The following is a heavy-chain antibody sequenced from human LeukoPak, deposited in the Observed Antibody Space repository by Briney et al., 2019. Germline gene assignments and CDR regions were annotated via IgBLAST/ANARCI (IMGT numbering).Heavy chain of an antibody. Sequence: SETLSLTCTVSGGSISNNFWTWIRQPPGKGLECIGFMYYSESASYSPSLNSRVTVSVDKSKNQISLKLTSVTAADTAVYYCARFPASAEYRHYYHMDVWGKGTTVTVSS. CDR1: GGSISNNF. CDR2: MYYSESA. V-gene: IGHV4-59*01. D-gene: IGHD6-25*01. J-gene: IGHJ6*03. CDR3: ARFPASAEYRHYYHMDV.